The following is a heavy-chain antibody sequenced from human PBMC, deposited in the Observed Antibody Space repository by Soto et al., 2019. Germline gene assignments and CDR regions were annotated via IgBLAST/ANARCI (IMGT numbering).Heavy chain of an antibody. J-gene: IGHJ6*02. CDR2: ISSSSYI. Sequence: LRLSCAASGFTFSSYSMNWVRQAPGKGLEWVSSISSSSYIYYADSVKGRFTISRDNAKNSLYLQMNSLRAEDTAVYYCTRDGVGATTSDYYYYYGMDVWGQGTTVTVSS. CDR1: GFTFSSYS. V-gene: IGHV3-21*01. D-gene: IGHD1-26*01. CDR3: TRDGVGATTSDYYYYYGMDV.